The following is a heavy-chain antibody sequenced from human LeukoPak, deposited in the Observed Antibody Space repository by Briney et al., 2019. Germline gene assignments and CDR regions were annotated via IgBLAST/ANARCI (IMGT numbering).Heavy chain of an antibody. D-gene: IGHD3-22*01. Sequence: KSGGSLRLSCAASGFTFDDYAVHWVRQAPGKGLEWVSGISWNSGSIGYADSVKGRFTISRDNAKNSLYLQMNSLRAEDTALYYCASEAVYYDSSGYPAFDIWGQGTMVTVSS. J-gene: IGHJ3*02. V-gene: IGHV3-9*01. CDR3: ASEAVYYDSSGYPAFDI. CDR1: GFTFDDYA. CDR2: ISWNSGSI.